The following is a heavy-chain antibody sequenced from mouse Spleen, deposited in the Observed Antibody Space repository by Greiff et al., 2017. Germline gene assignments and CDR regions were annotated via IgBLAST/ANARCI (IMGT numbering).Heavy chain of an antibody. V-gene: IGHV14-3*02. Sequence: VQLQQPGAELVKPGASVKLSCTASGFNIKDTYMHWVKQRPEQGLEWIGRIDPANGNTKYDPKFQGKATITADTSSNTAYLQLSSLTSEDTAVYYCAPIYYGNYVGYWGQGTTLTVSS. CDR1: GFNIKDTY. D-gene: IGHD2-1*01. CDR2: IDPANGNT. J-gene: IGHJ2*01. CDR3: APIYYGNYVGY.